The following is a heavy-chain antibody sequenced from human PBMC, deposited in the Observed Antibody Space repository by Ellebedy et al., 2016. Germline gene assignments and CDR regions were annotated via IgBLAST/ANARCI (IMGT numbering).Heavy chain of an antibody. CDR2: ISYDGSNK. D-gene: IGHD3-9*01. V-gene: IGHV3-30-3*01. CDR1: GFTFSSYA. CDR3: ARPGYDILTGYLDY. J-gene: IGHJ4*02. Sequence: GESLKISXAASGFTFSSYAMHWVRQAPGKGLEWVAVISYDGSNKYYADSVKGRFTISRDNSKNTLYLQMNSLRAEDTAVYYCARPGYDILTGYLDYWGQGTLVTVSS.